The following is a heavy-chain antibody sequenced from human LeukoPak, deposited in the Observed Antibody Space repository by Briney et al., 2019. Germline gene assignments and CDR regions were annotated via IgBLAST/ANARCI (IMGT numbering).Heavy chain of an antibody. CDR2: ISGSGDYT. CDR1: GFTFRSYA. V-gene: IGHV3-23*01. CDR3: ARDKGGEEWLAFLDS. D-gene: IGHD6-19*01. Sequence: GGSLRLSCEASGFTFRSYAMTWVRQAPGKGLQWVSAISGSGDYTYYADSVKGRFTISRDNSESTLYLQMNSVRREDAAMYFCARDKGGEEWLAFLDSWGQGTLVTVSS. J-gene: IGHJ4*02.